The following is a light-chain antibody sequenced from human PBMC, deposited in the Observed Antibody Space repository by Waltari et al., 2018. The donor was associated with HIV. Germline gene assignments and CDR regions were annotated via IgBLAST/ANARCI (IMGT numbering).Light chain of an antibody. Sequence: QTVVTQEPSLTVAPGGTVTLTCASSTGTVISLNDQSWFKHKPGQAPRSLIYNTDNRHSWTPDRFSGSLPGGKAALTLSGVQPEDESDYYCVIYYGGSWVFGGGTRLTVL. CDR1: TGTVISLND. CDR2: NTD. V-gene: IGLV7-43*01. CDR3: VIYYGGSWV. J-gene: IGLJ3*02.